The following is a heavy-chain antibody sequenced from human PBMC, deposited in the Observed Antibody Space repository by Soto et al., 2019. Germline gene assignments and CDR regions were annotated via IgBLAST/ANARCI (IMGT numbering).Heavy chain of an antibody. CDR2: IYQSGIT. J-gene: IGHJ3*02. D-gene: IGHD3-22*01. CDR3: ARDHYEGGDSGDYDAFDI. CDR1: GGSISSDHYS. V-gene: IGHV4-30-2*01. Sequence: SETLSLTCAVSGGSISSDHYSWNWIRQPPGKVLEWIVNIYQSGITHYNPSLKSRVTISIDTSNNQFSLMLSSVTSAYTAVYYCARDHYEGGDSGDYDAFDIWGQGTMVTVSS.